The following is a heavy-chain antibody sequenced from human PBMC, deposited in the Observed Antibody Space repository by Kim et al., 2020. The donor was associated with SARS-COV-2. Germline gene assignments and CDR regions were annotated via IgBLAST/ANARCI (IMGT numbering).Heavy chain of an antibody. J-gene: IGHJ4*02. CDR1: GFTFSSYA. D-gene: IGHD3-22*01. Sequence: GGSLRLSCAASGFTFSSYAMSWVRQAPGKGLEWVSAISGSGGSTYYADSVKGRFTISRDNSKNTLYLQMNSLRAEDTAVYYCAKGERITMIVVVTLFDYWGQGTVVTVSS. V-gene: IGHV3-23*01. CDR3: AKGERITMIVVVTLFDY. CDR2: ISGSGGST.